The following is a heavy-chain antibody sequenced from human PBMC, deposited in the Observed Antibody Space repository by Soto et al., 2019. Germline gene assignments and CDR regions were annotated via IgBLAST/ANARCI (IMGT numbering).Heavy chain of an antibody. D-gene: IGHD6-13*01. Sequence: SETLSLTCAVSGGSISSGGYSWSWIRQPPGKGLEWIGEINHSGSTNYYPSLKSRVTISVDTSNNQFSLKLSSVTAADTAVYYCARGAHLRNRAAAPRYFDYWGQGTLVTVSS. CDR1: GGSISSGGYS. J-gene: IGHJ4*02. V-gene: IGHV4-30-2*01. CDR3: ARGAHLRNRAAAPRYFDY. CDR2: INHSGST.